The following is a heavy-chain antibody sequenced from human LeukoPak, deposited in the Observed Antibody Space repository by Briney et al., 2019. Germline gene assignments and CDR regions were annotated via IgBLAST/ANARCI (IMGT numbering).Heavy chain of an antibody. J-gene: IGHJ5*02. CDR2: IYHSGTT. D-gene: IGHD1-1*01. V-gene: IGHV4-30-2*01. CDR3: ARLFRVRYNWNSPTNWFDP. Sequence: SETLSLTCAVSGVAISRGGYAWNWIRQPPGKGLEWIAYIYHSGTTYYNPSLKSRVTISVDTSKNQFSLKLSSVTAADTAVYYCARLFRVRYNWNSPTNWFDPWGQGTLVTVSS. CDR1: GVAISRGGYA.